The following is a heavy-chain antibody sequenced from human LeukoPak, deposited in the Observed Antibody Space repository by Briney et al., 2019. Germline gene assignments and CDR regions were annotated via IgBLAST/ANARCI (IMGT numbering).Heavy chain of an antibody. CDR3: ARTVPLGRGALLDY. V-gene: IGHV3-23*01. D-gene: IGHD3-10*01. J-gene: IGHJ4*02. CDR2: ITGSGDSA. Sequence: PGGSLRLSCAASGFTFSSYAMHWVRQAPGKGLEWVSAITGSGDSAYYSDSVKGRFTISRDQSKSTVYLQMNSLRAEDTAVYYCARTVPLGRGALLDYWGQGTLVTVSS. CDR1: GFTFSSYA.